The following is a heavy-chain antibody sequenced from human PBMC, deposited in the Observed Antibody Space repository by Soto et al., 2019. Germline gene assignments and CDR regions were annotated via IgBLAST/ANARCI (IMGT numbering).Heavy chain of an antibody. CDR1: GGSISSYY. D-gene: IGHD2-2*01. Sequence: SETLSLTCTVSGGSISSYYWSWIRQPPGKGLDWIGYIYYTEKTNYNPSLKSRVTISVDTSKNQFSLKLRYVTAADTGVYFCGRARFQLLNPYYTGMDVWGKGPGVTVPS. V-gene: IGHV4-59*01. CDR2: IYYTEKT. CDR3: GRARFQLLNPYYTGMDV. J-gene: IGHJ6*04.